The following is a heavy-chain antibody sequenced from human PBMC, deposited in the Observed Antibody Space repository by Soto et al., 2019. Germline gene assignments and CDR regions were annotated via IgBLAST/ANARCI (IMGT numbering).Heavy chain of an antibody. CDR2: ISTYSGDT. CDR1: GYTFFTYD. Sequence: SVKVSCKASGYTFFTYDIRWVRQAPGQGLAWMGWISTYSGDTKYAQKFQGRVTMTTDTSTTTAYLELRSLRSDDTAVYYCARHHGPTTSENWFDPWGQGTLVTVSS. D-gene: IGHD5-12*01. V-gene: IGHV1-18*01. CDR3: ARHHGPTTSENWFDP. J-gene: IGHJ5*02.